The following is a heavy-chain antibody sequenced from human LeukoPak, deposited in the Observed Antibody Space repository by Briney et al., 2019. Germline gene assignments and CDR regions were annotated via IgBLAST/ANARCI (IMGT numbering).Heavy chain of an antibody. D-gene: IGHD6-13*01. Sequence: GESLQISCKGSGYGFTSYWIGWVRQVPGKGLEWMGIIYPGDSDTRYSPSFQGQVTISADKSITTAYLQWSSLKASDTAIYYCARRAAAAGTVYYYFDYWGQGTLVTVSS. CDR3: ARRAAAAGTVYYYFDY. CDR2: IYPGDSDT. CDR1: GYGFTSYW. V-gene: IGHV5-51*01. J-gene: IGHJ4*02.